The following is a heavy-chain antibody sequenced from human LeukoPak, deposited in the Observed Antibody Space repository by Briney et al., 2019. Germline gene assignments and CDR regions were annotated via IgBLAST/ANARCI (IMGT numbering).Heavy chain of an antibody. V-gene: IGHV3-30*04. D-gene: IGHD1-26*01. J-gene: IGHJ4*02. CDR2: ISYDGSNK. CDR3: ATDRNSGKYYDY. CDR1: GFTFSSYA. Sequence: TGGSLRLSCAASGFTFSSYAVHWVRQAPGKGLEWVAVISYDGSNKYYADSVKGRFTISRDNSKDTLYLQTNSLRAEDTAVYYCATDRNSGKYYDYWGQGTLVSVSS.